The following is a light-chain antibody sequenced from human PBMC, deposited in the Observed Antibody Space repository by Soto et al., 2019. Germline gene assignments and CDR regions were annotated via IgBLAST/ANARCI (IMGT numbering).Light chain of an antibody. V-gene: IGKV3D-20*02. CDR1: ERIYSAY. CDR3: QQRSNWPIT. Sequence: VLTQSPGTLSLSRGERATLSCRASERIYSAYLGWYQQKPGQAPRLLIYGTSSRATGIPDRFSGSGSGTDFTLTISSLEPEDFAVYYCQQRSNWPITFGQGTRRRL. CDR2: GTS. J-gene: IGKJ5*01.